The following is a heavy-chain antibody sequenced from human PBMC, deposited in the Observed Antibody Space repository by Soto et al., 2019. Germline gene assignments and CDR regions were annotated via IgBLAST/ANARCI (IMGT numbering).Heavy chain of an antibody. J-gene: IGHJ6*02. CDR1: GGSISSYY. CDR3: ARELHDILTGYRYYGMDV. Sequence: SETLSLTCTVSGGSISSYYWSWIRQPAGKGLEWIGRIYTSGSTNYNPSLKSRVTMSVDTSKNQFSLKLSSVTAADTAVYYCARELHDILTGYRYYGMDVWGQGTTVTVPS. CDR2: IYTSGST. V-gene: IGHV4-4*07. D-gene: IGHD3-9*01.